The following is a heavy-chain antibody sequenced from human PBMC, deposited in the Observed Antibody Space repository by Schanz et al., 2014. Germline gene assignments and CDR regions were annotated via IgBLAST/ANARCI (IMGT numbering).Heavy chain of an antibody. J-gene: IGHJ5*02. CDR2: ISVYTGNT. CDR1: GYTFTTYA. D-gene: IGHD3-9*01. V-gene: IGHV1-18*01. CDR3: AKAEYDILTDSYSRLDP. Sequence: QVQVVQSGAELKKPGASVKVSCKASGYTFTTYAMSWVRQAPGQGLEWMGWISVYTGNTKYGQKVQGRVTMTADTSTNTAYMELRSLRSDDTAVYYCAKAEYDILTDSYSRLDPWGQGTLVTVSS.